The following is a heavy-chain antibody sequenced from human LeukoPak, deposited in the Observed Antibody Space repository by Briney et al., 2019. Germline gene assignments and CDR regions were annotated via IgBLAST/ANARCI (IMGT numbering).Heavy chain of an antibody. CDR2: ISGSGGST. J-gene: IGHJ4*02. V-gene: IGHV3-23*01. CDR1: GFTFSSYW. Sequence: PGGSLRLSCAASGFTFSSYWMSWVRQAPGKGLEWVSAISGSGGSTYYADSVKGRFTISRDNSKNTLYLQMNSLRAEDTAVYYCAKRGQQLVNYFDYWGQGTLVTVSS. D-gene: IGHD6-13*01. CDR3: AKRGQQLVNYFDY.